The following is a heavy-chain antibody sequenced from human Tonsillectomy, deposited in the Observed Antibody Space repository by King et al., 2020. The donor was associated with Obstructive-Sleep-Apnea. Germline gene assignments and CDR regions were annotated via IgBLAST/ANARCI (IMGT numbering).Heavy chain of an antibody. CDR1: GGTFSRYA. D-gene: IGHD3-22*01. CDR2: IIPIFGTA. CDR3: ASPDYYDSSGYYHDAFDI. Sequence: QLVQSGAEVKKPGSSVKVSCNASGGTFSRYAISWVRQAPGQGLEWMGGIIPIFGTAKYAQKFQGRVTITADESTSTAYMELSSLRSEETAVYYCASPDYYDSSGYYHDAFDIWGQGTMVTVSS. V-gene: IGHV1-69*12. J-gene: IGHJ3*02.